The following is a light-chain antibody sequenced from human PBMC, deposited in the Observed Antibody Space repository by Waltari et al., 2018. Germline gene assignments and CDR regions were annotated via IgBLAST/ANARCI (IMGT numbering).Light chain of an antibody. CDR2: EGT. CDR1: SSDVGSYNL. V-gene: IGLV2-23*01. J-gene: IGLJ3*02. CDR3: CSYVRDITWV. Sequence: QSALPQPASVSGSPGQSITISCTGTSSDVGSYNLVSWYQHHPGKAPKLIIYEGTQRPSGVSVLFSGSKSGDTASLTISGLQAEDEADYYCCSYVRDITWVFGGGTKLTVL.